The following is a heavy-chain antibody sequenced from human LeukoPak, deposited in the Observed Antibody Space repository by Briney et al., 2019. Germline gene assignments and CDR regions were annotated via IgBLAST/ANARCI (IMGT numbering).Heavy chain of an antibody. D-gene: IGHD3-22*01. CDR1: GFTFSNHG. J-gene: IGHJ4*02. CDR3: ARESDSSGYYAY. V-gene: IGHV3-33*01. CDR2: IWYDGSNK. Sequence: GRSLRLSCAASGFTFSNHGMHWVRQAPGKGLEWVAVIWYDGSNKYYADSVKGRFTFSRDNSKNTVYLQMNSLRVEDTAVYYCARESDSSGYYAYWGQGTLVTVSS.